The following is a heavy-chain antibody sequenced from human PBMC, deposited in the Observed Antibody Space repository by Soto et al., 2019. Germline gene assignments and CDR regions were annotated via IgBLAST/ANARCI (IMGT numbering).Heavy chain of an antibody. CDR1: GFTVSSNY. Sequence: GGSLRLSGAASGFTVSSNYMSWVRQAPGKGLEWVSVIYSGGSTYYADSVKGRFTISRDNSKNTLYLQMNSLRAEDTAVYYCAREDSSGWRRYGMDVWGQGTTVTVS. D-gene: IGHD6-19*01. CDR3: AREDSSGWRRYGMDV. CDR2: IYSGGST. J-gene: IGHJ6*02. V-gene: IGHV3-66*01.